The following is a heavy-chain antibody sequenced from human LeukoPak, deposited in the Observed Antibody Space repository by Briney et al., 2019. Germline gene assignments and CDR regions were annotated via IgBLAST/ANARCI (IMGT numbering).Heavy chain of an antibody. Sequence: SETLSLTCAVYGGSFSGYYWSWIRQPPGKGLEWIGEINHSGGTIYNPSLKSRVTISVDTSKNQFSLKLTSVTAADTAVYYCTTQPYTLADRIFDYWGQGTPVTVSS. CDR3: TTQPYTLADRIFDY. V-gene: IGHV4-34*01. CDR1: GGSFSGYY. D-gene: IGHD6-6*01. CDR2: INHSGGT. J-gene: IGHJ4*02.